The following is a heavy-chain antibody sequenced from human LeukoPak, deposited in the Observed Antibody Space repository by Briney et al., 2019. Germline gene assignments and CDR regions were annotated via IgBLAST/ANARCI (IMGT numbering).Heavy chain of an antibody. D-gene: IGHD6-13*01. CDR3: AVSAAGLFDP. V-gene: IGHV4-34*01. Sequence: SETLSLTCAVYGGSFSGYNWSWIRQPPGKGLEWIGETNHTGSTNYNPSLKSRVTISVETSKNQFSLELSSVTAADTAVYYCAVSAAGLFDPWGQGTLVTVSS. J-gene: IGHJ5*02. CDR2: TNHTGST. CDR1: GGSFSGYN.